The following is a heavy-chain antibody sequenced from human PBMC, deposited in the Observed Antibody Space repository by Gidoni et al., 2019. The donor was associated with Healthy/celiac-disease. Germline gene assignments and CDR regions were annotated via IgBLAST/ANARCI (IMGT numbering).Heavy chain of an antibody. V-gene: IGHV3-23*01. CDR1: GFTFSSSA. CDR2: SSGSGGST. J-gene: IGHJ4*02. CDR3: AKDRGGGPDDSNKFDY. Sequence: EVPLLASGGGLVQPGGSLRLSCEAPGFTFSSSAMSWVRQAPGKGLEWVSASSGSGGSTYYADSVKGRFTISRDNSKNTLYLQMNSLRAEDTAVYYCAKDRGGGPDDSNKFDYWGQGTLVTVPS. D-gene: IGHD3-22*01.